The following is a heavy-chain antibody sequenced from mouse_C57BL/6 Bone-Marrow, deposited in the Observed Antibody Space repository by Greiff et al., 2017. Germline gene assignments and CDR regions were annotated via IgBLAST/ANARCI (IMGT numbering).Heavy chain of an antibody. Sequence: QVQLQQPGAELVKPGASVKLSCKASGYTFTNYWMHWVKQRPGQGLEWIGMMHPNGGSPDYNEKFKSEATLSVDTSSNTAYLQLSSLTSEDTAVYYCTTYGYYPWFAYWGQGTLVTVSA. J-gene: IGHJ3*01. CDR2: MHPNGGSP. CDR3: TTYGYYPWFAY. D-gene: IGHD2-3*01. CDR1: GYTFTNYW. V-gene: IGHV1-64*01.